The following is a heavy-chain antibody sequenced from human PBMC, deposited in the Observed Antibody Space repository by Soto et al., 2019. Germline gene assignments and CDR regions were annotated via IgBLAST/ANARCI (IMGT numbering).Heavy chain of an antibody. CDR1: GFTFSSYA. Sequence: GGSLRLSCAASGFTFSSYAMSWVRQVPGKGLEWVSGISGSGGSTYYADSVKGRFTISRDNSKNTLYLQMNSLRAEDTAVYYCAKAGGYRGYNYIDYWGQGTLVTVSS. CDR3: AKAGGYRGYNYIDY. V-gene: IGHV3-23*01. J-gene: IGHJ4*02. CDR2: ISGSGGST. D-gene: IGHD5-12*01.